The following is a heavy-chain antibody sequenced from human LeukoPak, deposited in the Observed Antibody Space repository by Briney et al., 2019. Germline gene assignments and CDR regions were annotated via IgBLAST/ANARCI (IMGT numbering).Heavy chain of an antibody. Sequence: GGSLRLSCAASGFTFSSYAMHWVRQAPGKGLEWVAVISYDGSNKYYADSVKGRFTISRDNSKNTLYLQMNSLRAEDTAVYYCAGTSKWLAFDYWGQGTLVTVSS. V-gene: IGHV3-30*04. CDR3: AGTSKWLAFDY. J-gene: IGHJ4*02. CDR1: GFTFSSYA. D-gene: IGHD6-19*01. CDR2: ISYDGSNK.